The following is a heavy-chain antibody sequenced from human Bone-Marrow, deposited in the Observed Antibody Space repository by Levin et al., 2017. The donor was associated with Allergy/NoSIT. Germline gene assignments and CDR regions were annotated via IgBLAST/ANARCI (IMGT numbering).Heavy chain of an antibody. CDR3: ARGWFGELLSH. J-gene: IGHJ4*02. Sequence: GESLKISCAASGVTVSSNYMSWVRQAPGEGPEWGSVIYSGGSTYYADSVKGRFNISRDNSKNTLYLQMNSLRAEDTAVYYCARGWFGELLSHWGQGTLVTVSS. CDR2: IYSGGST. D-gene: IGHD3-10*01. CDR1: GVTVSSNY. V-gene: IGHV3-53*01.